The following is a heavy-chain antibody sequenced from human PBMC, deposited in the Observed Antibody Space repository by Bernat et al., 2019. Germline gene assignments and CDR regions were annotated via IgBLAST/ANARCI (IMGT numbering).Heavy chain of an antibody. D-gene: IGHD4-23*01. CDR3: ARVMTTVVNPHYYYYGMDV. J-gene: IGHJ6*02. CDR1: GFTFSSYG. V-gene: IGHV3-30*03. CDR2: ISYDGSNK. Sequence: QVQLVESGGGVVQPGRSLRLSCAASGFTFSSYGMHWVRQAPGKGLEWVAVISYDGSNKYYADSVKGRFTISRDNSKNTLYLQMNSLRAEDTAVYYCARVMTTVVNPHYYYYGMDVWGQGTTVTVSS.